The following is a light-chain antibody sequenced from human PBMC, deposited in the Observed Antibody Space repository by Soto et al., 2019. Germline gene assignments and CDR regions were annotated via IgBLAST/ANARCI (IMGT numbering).Light chain of an antibody. J-gene: IGKJ4*01. CDR3: QQYIRWPLT. V-gene: IGKV3-20*01. CDR1: QSVSSTY. CDR2: GAS. Sequence: EILLAQSPGTLSLSPGERATLSCRASQSVSSTYLAWYQQKPGQAPRLLIYGASSRAAGISERFSGSGSGTEFTLTISSLQSEDFEVYYCQQYIRWPLTFGGGTKVDI.